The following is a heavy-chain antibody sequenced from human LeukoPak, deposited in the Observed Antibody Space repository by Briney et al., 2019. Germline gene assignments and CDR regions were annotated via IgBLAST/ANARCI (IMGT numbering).Heavy chain of an antibody. CDR2: ISSSGSTI. CDR3: AKDSEGAMVYVY. V-gene: IGHV3-11*01. CDR1: GFTFSDYY. D-gene: IGHD5-18*01. Sequence: GGSLRLSCAASGFTFSDYYMSWIRQAPGKGLEWVSYISSSGSTIYYADSVKGRFTISRDNSKNTLYLQMNSLRAEDTAVYYCAKDSEGAMVYVYWGQGTLVTVSS. J-gene: IGHJ4*02.